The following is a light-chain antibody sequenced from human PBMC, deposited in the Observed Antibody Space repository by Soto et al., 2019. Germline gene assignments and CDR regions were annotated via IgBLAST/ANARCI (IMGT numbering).Light chain of an antibody. V-gene: IGLV2-14*01. CDR2: EVS. CDR1: SSDIGGYNY. CDR3: RSYTSTERVV. J-gene: IGLJ3*02. Sequence: QSALTQPASVSGSPGQSITISCTGTSSDIGGYNYVSWYQQHPGKAPKLMIYEVSNRPSGVSNRYTGPKSDNTASLTISGLQAEDEADYHCRSYTSTERVVFGGVSKLTVL.